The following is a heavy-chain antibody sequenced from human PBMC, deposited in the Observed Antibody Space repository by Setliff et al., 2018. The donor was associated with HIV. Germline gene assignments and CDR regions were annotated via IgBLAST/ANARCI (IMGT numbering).Heavy chain of an antibody. J-gene: IGHJ3*02. V-gene: IGHV4-4*07. Sequence: SETLSLTCTVSGGSISNYYWSWIRQPAAKGLEWIGRIYTSGSTNYNPSLKSRVTISVDTSKNQFSLKLSSVTAADTAVYYCARGHSYYRDIWGQGTMVTVSS. CDR3: ARGHSYYRDI. CDR2: IYTSGST. D-gene: IGHD3-10*01. CDR1: GGSISNYY.